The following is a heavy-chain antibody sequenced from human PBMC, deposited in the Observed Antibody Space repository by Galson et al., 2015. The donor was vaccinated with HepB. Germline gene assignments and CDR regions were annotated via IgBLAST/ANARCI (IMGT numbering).Heavy chain of an antibody. CDR2: TYYRSKWYN. V-gene: IGHV6-1*01. Sequence: CAISGDSVSSNSAAWNWIRQSPSRGLEWLGRTYYRSKWYNDYAVSVKSRITINPDTSKNQFSLQLNSVIPEDTAVYYCAGDRASIEVDYYYHYYAMDVWCQGTTVTVSS. CDR3: AGDRASIEVDYYYHYYAMDV. D-gene: IGHD2-21*01. J-gene: IGHJ6*02. CDR1: GDSVSSNSAA.